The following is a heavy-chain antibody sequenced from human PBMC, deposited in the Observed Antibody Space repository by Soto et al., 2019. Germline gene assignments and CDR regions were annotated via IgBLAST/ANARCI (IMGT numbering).Heavy chain of an antibody. V-gene: IGHV4-59*02. Sequence: QTQLQESGPGLVKPSETLSLTCNVSGASVSTGYWSWIRQPPGKGLDWLGFMYFGGSFNYNPSLTSRVTISVDTSKNQFSLKVTSVTAADTAVYYCARSYYDATGFAVDPWGQGTLVTVSS. CDR3: ARSYYDATGFAVDP. J-gene: IGHJ5*02. D-gene: IGHD3-22*01. CDR1: GASVSTGY. CDR2: MYFGGSF.